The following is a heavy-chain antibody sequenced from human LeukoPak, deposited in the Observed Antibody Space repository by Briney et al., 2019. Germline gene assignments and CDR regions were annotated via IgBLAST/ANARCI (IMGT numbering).Heavy chain of an antibody. D-gene: IGHD3-22*01. Sequence: GSLRLSCAASGFTFSSYSMNWVRQAPGKGLEWVSYISSSSSTIYYADSVKGRFTISRDNAKNSLYLQMNSLRDEDTAVYYCASSSLHNYYDSSGYPGGYFQHWGQGTLVTVSS. V-gene: IGHV3-48*02. CDR1: GFTFSSYS. J-gene: IGHJ1*01. CDR2: ISSSSSTI. CDR3: ASSSLHNYYDSSGYPGGYFQH.